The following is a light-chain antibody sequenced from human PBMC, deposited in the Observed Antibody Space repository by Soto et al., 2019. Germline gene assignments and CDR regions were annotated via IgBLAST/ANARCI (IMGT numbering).Light chain of an antibody. CDR2: GAS. CDR1: QSIRSY. J-gene: IGKJ3*01. Sequence: DIQMTQSPSTLSASVGDRVTITCRASQSIRSYLNWYQQRPGKAPKVLIYGASTLQSGVPSRFSRSGSGTEFTLTISSLQPEDFATYYCRHFYDYPRSFGPGPKVDIK. V-gene: IGKV1-39*01. CDR3: RHFYDYPRS.